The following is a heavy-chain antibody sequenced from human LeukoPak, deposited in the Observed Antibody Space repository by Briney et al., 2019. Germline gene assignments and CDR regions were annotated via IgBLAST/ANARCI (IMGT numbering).Heavy chain of an antibody. Sequence: PGGSLRLSCAASGLTFSSHAMRWVRQAPGKGLEWVSAISGSGGNTYYADSVKGRFTISRDNSKDTLYLQMNSLRVEDTAVYYCANNEWHWGQGTLVTVSS. CDR3: ANNEWH. D-gene: IGHD2-8*01. V-gene: IGHV3-23*01. J-gene: IGHJ1*01. CDR1: GLTFSSHA. CDR2: ISGSGGNT.